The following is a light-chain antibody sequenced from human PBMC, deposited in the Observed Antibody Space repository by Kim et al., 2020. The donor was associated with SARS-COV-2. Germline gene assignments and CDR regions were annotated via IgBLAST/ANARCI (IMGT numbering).Light chain of an antibody. J-gene: IGKJ2*01. CDR1: QSINTY. V-gene: IGKV1-39*01. CDR3: QQSYRIPYT. Sequence: STAVGDRVTITCRASQSINTYLNWYQQKPGQAPKLLIYAASSLQSGVPSRFSGSGSGTNFILTISSLQPEDCATYYCQQSYRIPYTFGQGTKLEI. CDR2: AAS.